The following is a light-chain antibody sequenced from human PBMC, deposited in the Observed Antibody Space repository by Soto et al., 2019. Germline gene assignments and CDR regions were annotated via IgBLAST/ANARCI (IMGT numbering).Light chain of an antibody. Sequence: DIQMTQSPYSLSASVGDTVTITCRASQTISTYLNWYQKKAGEAPELLIYAASNLQSGVPLRFTGSGSGTDFTLTILSLQPEDFATYYCQQSYATPLTVGGGTKVEIK. V-gene: IGKV1-39*01. CDR3: QQSYATPLT. CDR1: QTISTY. J-gene: IGKJ4*01. CDR2: AAS.